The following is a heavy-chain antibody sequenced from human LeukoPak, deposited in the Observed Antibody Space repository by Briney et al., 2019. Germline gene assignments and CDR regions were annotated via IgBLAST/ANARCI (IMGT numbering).Heavy chain of an antibody. CDR1: GFNVSSTY. CDR2: INSGGTT. V-gene: IGHV3-53*01. CDR3: ARGALYGSGSAEFYSDY. J-gene: IGHJ4*02. D-gene: IGHD3-10*01. Sequence: PGGSLRLSRVASGFNVSSTYMNWVRQAPGKGLEWVSLINSGGTTYYPDSVKGRFTISRDNSKNTLYLQMNSLRAEDTAVYYCARGALYGSGSAEFYSDYWGQGTLVTVSS.